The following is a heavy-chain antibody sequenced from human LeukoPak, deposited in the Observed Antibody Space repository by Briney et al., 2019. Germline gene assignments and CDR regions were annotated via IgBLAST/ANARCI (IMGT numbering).Heavy chain of an antibody. CDR1: GGSISSSTYN. J-gene: IGHJ4*02. Sequence: KASETLPLTCTVSGGSISSSTYNWGWIRQPPGKGLEWIGSIYNSGSTFYNPSLKSRATISIDTSKNQFSLKLSSVTAADTAIYYCASQPYYESSGYYFYWGQGTLVTVSS. D-gene: IGHD3-22*01. V-gene: IGHV4-39*01. CDR2: IYNSGST. CDR3: ASQPYYESSGYYFY.